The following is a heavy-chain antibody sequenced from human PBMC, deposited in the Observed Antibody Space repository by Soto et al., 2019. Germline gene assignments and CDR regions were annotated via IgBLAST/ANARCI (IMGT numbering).Heavy chain of an antibody. CDR2: IYDSGST. V-gene: IGHV4-39*01. Sequence: SETLSLTCTVTGDSISSRSYYWGWIRQPPGKGLEGIGSIYDSGSTYNNPSLRSRVSMSIDTSKDQFSLTLKSVTAADTALYFCARQRTSVVTKDYFDVWGQGSLVTVSS. CDR3: ARQRTSVVTKDYFDV. J-gene: IGHJ4*02. CDR1: GDSISSRSYY. D-gene: IGHD2-21*02.